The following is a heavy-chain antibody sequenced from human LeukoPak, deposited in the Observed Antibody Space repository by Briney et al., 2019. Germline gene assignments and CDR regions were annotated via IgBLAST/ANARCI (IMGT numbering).Heavy chain of an antibody. CDR1: GYTFTSYS. Sequence: ASVKLSCKASGYTFTSYSMHWVRQAPGQGLEWMGIINPSGVSTSYAQKLQGSVTMTRDMSTSTVYMELSSLRSEDTAVYYCARRYLYYFDYWGQGTLVTVSS. CDR2: INPSGVST. J-gene: IGHJ4*02. D-gene: IGHD1-1*01. CDR3: ARRYLYYFDY. V-gene: IGHV1-46*01.